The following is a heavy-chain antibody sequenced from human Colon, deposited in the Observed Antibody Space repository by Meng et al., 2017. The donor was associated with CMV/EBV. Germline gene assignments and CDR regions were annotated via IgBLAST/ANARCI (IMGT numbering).Heavy chain of an antibody. CDR1: GFTFSSHA. Sequence: GGSLRLSCAASGFTFSSHAMHWVRQAPGKGLEWVAVVYFNGGEKYYADSVKGRFTVSRDFSKNTVSLQMDSLRAEDTAVYWCARDLHLSGFLDVWGRGTTVTVSS. CDR2: VYFNGGEK. CDR3: ARDLHLSGFLDV. D-gene: IGHD1-26*01. J-gene: IGHJ6*02. V-gene: IGHV3-30-3*01.